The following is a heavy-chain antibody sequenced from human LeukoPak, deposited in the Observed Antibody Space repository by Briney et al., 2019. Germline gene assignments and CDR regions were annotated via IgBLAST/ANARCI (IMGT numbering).Heavy chain of an antibody. CDR3: ARDRVGGGGFDP. D-gene: IGHD3-16*01. Sequence: GGSLRLSCAASGFTFSSYSMNWVRQAPGTGLEWVSSISSSSSYIYYADSVKGRFTISRDNAKSSLYLQMNSLRAEDTAVYYCARDRVGGGGFDPWGQGTLVTVSS. V-gene: IGHV3-21*01. CDR1: GFTFSSYS. J-gene: IGHJ5*02. CDR2: ISSSSSYI.